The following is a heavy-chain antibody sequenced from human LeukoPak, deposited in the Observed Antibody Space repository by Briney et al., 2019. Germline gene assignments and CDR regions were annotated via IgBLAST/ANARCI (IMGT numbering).Heavy chain of an antibody. CDR2: IREDGSET. CDR1: GFTFSSYW. CDR3: ARGARWLLY. Sequence: PGGSLRLSCAASGFTFSSYWMSWVRQAPGKGLEWVANIREDGSETYYVASMKGRFAISRDNAKNSLYLQMNSLRAEDMAVYYCARGARWLLYWGQGTLVTVSS. V-gene: IGHV3-7*04. D-gene: IGHD3-22*01. J-gene: IGHJ4*02.